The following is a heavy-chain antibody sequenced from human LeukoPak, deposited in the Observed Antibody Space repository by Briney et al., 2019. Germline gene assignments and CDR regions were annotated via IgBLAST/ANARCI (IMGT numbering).Heavy chain of an antibody. Sequence: GGSLRLSCVASGENVARDWMTWVRQAPGKGLEWVANMKPDGSQKSYVGSVRGRFTISRDNAKNSLYLQMNSLRAEDTAVYYCASVPYGGYYFDYWGQGTLVTVSS. J-gene: IGHJ4*02. D-gene: IGHD4/OR15-4a*01. CDR3: ASVPYGGYYFDY. V-gene: IGHV3-7*01. CDR2: MKPDGSQK. CDR1: GENVARDW.